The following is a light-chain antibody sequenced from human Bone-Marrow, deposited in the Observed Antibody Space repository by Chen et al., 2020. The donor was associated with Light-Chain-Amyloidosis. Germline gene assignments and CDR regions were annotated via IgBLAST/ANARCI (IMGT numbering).Light chain of an antibody. CDR3: QQRRNWPRT. CDR1: QSVDSY. J-gene: IGKJ1*01. CDR2: DAS. Sequence: IVLTQSPATLSLSPGERATLSCRASQSVDSYLAWYQQKPGQAPRLLIFDASNRATGIPARFSGSGSGTDFTLTSSSLEPEDFAVYYCQQRRNWPRTFGQGTKVDIK. V-gene: IGKV3-11*01.